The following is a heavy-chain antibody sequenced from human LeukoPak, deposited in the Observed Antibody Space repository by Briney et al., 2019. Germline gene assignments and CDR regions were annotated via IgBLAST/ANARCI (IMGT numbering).Heavy chain of an antibody. CDR2: TYYSGST. V-gene: IGHV4-59*01. CDR3: ARTDRDDFWSGYPNWFDP. Sequence: SETLSLTCTVSGGSISSYYWSWIRQPPGKGLEWIGYTYYSGSTNYNPSLKSRVTISVDTSKNQFSLKLSSVTAADTAVYYCARTDRDDFWSGYPNWFDPWGQGTLVTVSS. D-gene: IGHD3-3*01. J-gene: IGHJ5*02. CDR1: GGSISSYY.